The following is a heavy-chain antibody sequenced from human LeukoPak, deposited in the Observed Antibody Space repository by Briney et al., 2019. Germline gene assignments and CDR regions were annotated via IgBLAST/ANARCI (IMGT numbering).Heavy chain of an antibody. V-gene: IGHV4-59*01. CDR3: ARCPPEGLYSYGPNYYFDY. D-gene: IGHD5-18*01. J-gene: IGHJ4*02. CDR1: GGSISSYY. CDR2: IYYSGST. Sequence: SETLSLTCTVSGGSISSYYWSWIRQPPGKGLEWIGYIYYSGSTNYNPSLKSRVTISVDTSKNQFSLKLSSVTAADTAVYYCARCPPEGLYSYGPNYYFDYWGQGTLVTVSS.